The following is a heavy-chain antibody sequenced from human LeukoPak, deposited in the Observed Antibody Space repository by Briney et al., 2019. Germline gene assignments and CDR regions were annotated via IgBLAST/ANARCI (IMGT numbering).Heavy chain of an antibody. Sequence: GGSLRLSCAASGFTFSSYWMHWVRQAPGKGPEWVSTIYSGGSTYYADSVKVRFTISRDRPKNTVYLQMNSLRAEDTAVYYCARTHGGAGSPNNFDYWGQGTLVTVSS. CDR3: ARTHGGAGSPNNFDY. D-gene: IGHD3-10*01. J-gene: IGHJ4*02. V-gene: IGHV3-53*01. CDR1: GFTFSSYW. CDR2: IYSGGST.